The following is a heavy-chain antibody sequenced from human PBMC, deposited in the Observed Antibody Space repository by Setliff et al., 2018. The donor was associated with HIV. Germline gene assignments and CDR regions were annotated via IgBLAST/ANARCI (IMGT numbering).Heavy chain of an antibody. Sequence: ETLSLTCAVSGWSFSGYYWSWIRQPPGKGLEWIGEINHSGSTNYNPSLKSRVTISVDTSKNQFSLKLSSVTAADTAVYYCARRWYYYGSGSYYTMPPFDYWGQGTLVTVSS. D-gene: IGHD3-10*01. CDR2: INHSGST. J-gene: IGHJ4*02. CDR1: GWSFSGYY. CDR3: ARRWYYYGSGSYYTMPPFDY. V-gene: IGHV4-34*01.